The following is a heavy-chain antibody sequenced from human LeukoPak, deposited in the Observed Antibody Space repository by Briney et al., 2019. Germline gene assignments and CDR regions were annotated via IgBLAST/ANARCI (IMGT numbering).Heavy chain of an antibody. CDR1: GFTFSSSG. D-gene: IGHD5-24*01. J-gene: IGHJ4*02. CDR2: IRYGSNK. CDR3: AKWRDGYNYLVFDY. Sequence: PGGSLRLSCAASGFTFSSSGMHWVRQAPGKGLEWVAFIRYGSNKYYADSVKGRFTISRDNSKDTLYLQMNSLRAEDTAVYYCAKWRDGYNYLVFDYWGQGTLVTVSS. V-gene: IGHV3-30*02.